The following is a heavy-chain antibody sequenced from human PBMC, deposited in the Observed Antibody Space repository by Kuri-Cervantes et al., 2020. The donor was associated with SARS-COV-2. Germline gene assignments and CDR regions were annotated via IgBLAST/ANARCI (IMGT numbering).Heavy chain of an antibody. J-gene: IGHJ6*03. CDR3: ARCVAGASDYYYYMDV. D-gene: IGHD4/OR15-4a*01. CDR1: GYTFTGYY. V-gene: IGHV1-2*02. CDR2: INPNSGGT. Sequence: ASVKVSCKASGYTFTGYYMHWVRQAPGQGLEWMGWINPNSGGTNYAQKFQGRVTMTRDTSISTAYMELSRLRSDDTAVYYCARCVAGASDYYYYMDVWGKGTTVTDSS.